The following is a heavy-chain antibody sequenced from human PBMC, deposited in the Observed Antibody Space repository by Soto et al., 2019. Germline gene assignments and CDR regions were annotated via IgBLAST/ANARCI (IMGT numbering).Heavy chain of an antibody. CDR1: GLIFSNYK. Sequence: EVQLVESGGGLVQPGGSLRLSCAASGLIFSNYKMHWVRQAPGKGLVWVSRISTDGSVTDYADSVKGRFTVSRDNDKNTLYLQMNSLRAEETAVYYCARDTDGLHYWGQGTLVTVSS. J-gene: IGHJ4*02. CDR2: ISTDGSVT. V-gene: IGHV3-74*01. CDR3: ARDTDGLHY.